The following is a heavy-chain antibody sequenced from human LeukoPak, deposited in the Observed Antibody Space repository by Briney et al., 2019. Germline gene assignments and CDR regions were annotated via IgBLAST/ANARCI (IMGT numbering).Heavy chain of an antibody. V-gene: IGHV1-18*01. CDR1: GYTFTSYG. J-gene: IGHJ5*02. D-gene: IGHD6-6*01. CDR3: AREMRYSSSPGYNWFDP. Sequence: ASVKVSCKASGYTFTSYGISWVRQAPGQGLEWMGWISAYNGNTNYAQKLQGRVTMTTDTSTSKAYMELRSLRSDDTAVYYCAREMRYSSSPGYNWFDPWGQGTLVTVSS. CDR2: ISAYNGNT.